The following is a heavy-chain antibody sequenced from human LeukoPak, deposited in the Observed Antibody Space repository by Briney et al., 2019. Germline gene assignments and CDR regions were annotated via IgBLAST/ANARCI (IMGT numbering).Heavy chain of an antibody. D-gene: IGHD3-10*01. CDR2: ISSSSSYI. CDR3: ARDLAALLWFGESYYYYGMDV. J-gene: IGHJ6*02. CDR1: GFTFSSYS. Sequence: TGGSLRLSCAASGFTFSSYSMNWVRQAPGKGLEWVSSISSSSSYIYYADSVKGRFTISRDNAKNSLYLQMNSLRAEDTAVYYCARDLAALLWFGESYYYYGMDVWGQGTTVTVSS. V-gene: IGHV3-21*01.